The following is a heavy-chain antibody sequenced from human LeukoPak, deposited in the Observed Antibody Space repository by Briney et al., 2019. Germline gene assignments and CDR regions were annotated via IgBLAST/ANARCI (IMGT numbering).Heavy chain of an antibody. CDR2: ITGSGDTT. Sequence: PGGSLRLPCAASGLTFSSYAMGWVRQAPEKGLEWVSAITGSGDTTYYSDSVKGRFTISRDNSRNTLYLQMNSLRAEDTAVYYCAKDLRGPAAGTWYFDLWGRGTLVTVSS. CDR1: GLTFSSYA. V-gene: IGHV3-23*01. J-gene: IGHJ2*01. CDR3: AKDLRGPAAGTWYFDL. D-gene: IGHD6-13*01.